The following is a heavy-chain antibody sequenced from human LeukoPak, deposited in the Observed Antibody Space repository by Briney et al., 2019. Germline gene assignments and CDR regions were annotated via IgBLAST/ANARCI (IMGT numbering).Heavy chain of an antibody. CDR2: IYPGDSDT. Sequence: GESLKISCKGSGYSFTSYWIGWVRQMPGKGLEWMGIIYPGDSDTRYSLSFQGQVTISADKSISTAYLQWSSLKASDTAMYYCARVGNYYDSSGFGLQHWGQGTLVTVSS. CDR3: ARVGNYYDSSGFGLQH. V-gene: IGHV5-51*01. D-gene: IGHD3-22*01. CDR1: GYSFTSYW. J-gene: IGHJ1*01.